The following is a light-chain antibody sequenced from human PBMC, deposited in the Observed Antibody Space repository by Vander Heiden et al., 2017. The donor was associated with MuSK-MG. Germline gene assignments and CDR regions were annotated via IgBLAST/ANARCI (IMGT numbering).Light chain of an antibody. CDR3: PVWASSRGAFV. CDR1: NIGSKS. V-gene: IGLV3-21*04. CDR2: EDS. Sequence: SYVLTQPPSVSVAPGKTARITCGGNNIGSKSVHWYQQKPGQAPVRGIEEDSDRPSGIPERFAGSNAGNTDTLTIRRVEAGDEADDYGPVWASSRGAFVCGGGTKMTVL. J-gene: IGLJ3*02.